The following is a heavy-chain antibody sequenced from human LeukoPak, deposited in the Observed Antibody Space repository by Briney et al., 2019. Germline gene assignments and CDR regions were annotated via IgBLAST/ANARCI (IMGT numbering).Heavy chain of an antibody. J-gene: IGHJ2*01. CDR1: GFTFSTYA. V-gene: IGHV3-30*04. CDR2: VSKDGNTK. CDR3: AKATYYYDSSGYLYWYFDL. Sequence: GGSLRLSCVASGFTFSTYAIHWVRQAPGKGLEWVAVVSKDGNTKYYADSVKGRFTISRDNSKNTLYLQMNSLRAEDTAVYYCAKATYYYDSSGYLYWYFDLWGRGTLVTVSS. D-gene: IGHD3-22*01.